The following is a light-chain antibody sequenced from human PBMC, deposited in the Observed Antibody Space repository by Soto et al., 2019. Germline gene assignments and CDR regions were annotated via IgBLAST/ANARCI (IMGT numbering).Light chain of an antibody. J-gene: IGKJ1*01. Sequence: DIQMTQSPSTLSASVGDTVTITCRASXXXXXXVSWYQQTPGKAPNFLIYKASTLESGVPSRFSGXGXXXXXXXXIXXLXPDDFATYYCQQYNSYSWTFGQGTKVEIK. CDR3: QQYNSYSWT. CDR2: KAS. CDR1: XXXXXX. V-gene: IGKV1-5*03.